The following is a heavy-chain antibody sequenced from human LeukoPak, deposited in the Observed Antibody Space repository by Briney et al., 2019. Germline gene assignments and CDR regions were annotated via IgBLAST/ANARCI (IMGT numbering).Heavy chain of an antibody. V-gene: IGHV3-23*01. D-gene: IGHD5-18*01. J-gene: IGHJ6*03. Sequence: GGTLRLSCAASGFTFSSYGMSWVRQAPGKGLEWVSAISGSGGSTYYADSVKGRFTISRDNSKNTLYLQMNSLRAEDTAVYYCARISPHDTARGGYYYYYMDVWGKGTTVTISS. CDR2: ISGSGGST. CDR1: GFTFSSYG. CDR3: ARISPHDTARGGYYYYYMDV.